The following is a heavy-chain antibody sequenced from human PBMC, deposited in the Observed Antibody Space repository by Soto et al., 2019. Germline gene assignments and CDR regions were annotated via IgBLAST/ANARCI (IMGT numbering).Heavy chain of an antibody. D-gene: IGHD6-19*01. CDR2: ISYDGSNK. J-gene: IGHJ6*02. CDR3: AREVSVAVHPGYYDGIDV. CDR1: GFTFSSYA. V-gene: IGHV3-30-3*01. Sequence: QVQLVESGGGVVQPGRSLRLSCAASGFTFSSYAMHWVRQAPGKGLEWVAVISYDGSNKYYADSVKGRFTISRDNSKNTLYLQMNSLRAEDTAVYYCAREVSVAVHPGYYDGIDVWGQGTTVTVSS.